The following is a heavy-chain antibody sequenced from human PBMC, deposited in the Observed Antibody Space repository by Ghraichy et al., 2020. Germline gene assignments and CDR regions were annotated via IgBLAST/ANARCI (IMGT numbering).Heavy chain of an antibody. CDR2: IRNSGGTL. CDR1: GFTFSSYE. D-gene: IGHD1-7*01. CDR3: ARASLLNWNYMLNHWYFDL. V-gene: IGHV3-48*03. Sequence: GGSLRLSCAASGFTFSSYEMTWVRQAPGKGLEWFSNIRNSGGTLYYADSVKGRFTISRDNAKNSLYLQMNSLRAEDTAVYYCARASLLNWNYMLNHWYFDLWGRGTLVTVSS. J-gene: IGHJ2*01.